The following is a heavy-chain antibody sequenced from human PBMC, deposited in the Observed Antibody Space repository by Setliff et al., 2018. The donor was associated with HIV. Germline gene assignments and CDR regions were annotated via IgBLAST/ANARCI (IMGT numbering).Heavy chain of an antibody. Sequence: SETLSLTCAVSGSLISSGYYWGWVRQSPGKGLEWIGSIYHSGSTHYNPSLRSRVSISVDLPKNQFSLKLSSATAADTAVYYCARDDREWLRAIDHWGQGTQVTVSS. CDR2: IYHSGST. J-gene: IGHJ5*02. CDR1: GSLISSGYY. CDR3: ARDDREWLRAIDH. V-gene: IGHV4-38-2*02. D-gene: IGHD5-12*01.